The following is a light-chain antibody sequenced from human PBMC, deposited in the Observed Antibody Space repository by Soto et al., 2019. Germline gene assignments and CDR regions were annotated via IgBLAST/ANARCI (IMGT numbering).Light chain of an antibody. CDR2: NNN. Sequence: QSVLTQPPSTSGTPGQRVTVSCSGSSSNIGSNPVNWYQQVPGTAPKLLIYNNNERPSGVPDRFSGSKSGTSASLAISGLQSEDEAHYYCAGWDDTLNGVVFGGGTKVTVL. CDR3: AGWDDTLNGVV. V-gene: IGLV1-44*01. CDR1: SSNIGSNP. J-gene: IGLJ2*01.